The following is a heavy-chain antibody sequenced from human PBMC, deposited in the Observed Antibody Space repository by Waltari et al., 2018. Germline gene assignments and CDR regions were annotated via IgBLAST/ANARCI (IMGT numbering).Heavy chain of an antibody. CDR3: ATIGLDPSTMIVGNAFDI. D-gene: IGHD3-22*01. CDR2: VDPEDGET. J-gene: IGHJ3*02. V-gene: IGHV1-69-2*01. Sequence: EVQLVQSGAEVKKPGATVKISCKASGYTFTDYYMHWVQQAPGKGLEWMGRVDPEDGETIYAEKFQGRVTITADTSTDTAYMELSSLRSEDTAVYYCATIGLDPSTMIVGNAFDIWGQGTMVTVSS. CDR1: GYTFTDYY.